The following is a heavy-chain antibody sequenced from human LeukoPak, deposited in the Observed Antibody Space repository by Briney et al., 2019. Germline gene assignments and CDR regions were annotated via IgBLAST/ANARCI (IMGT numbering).Heavy chain of an antibody. J-gene: IGHJ4*02. V-gene: IGHV4-38-2*02. Sequence: SETLSLTCTVSGYSISSGSYWGWIRQPPGKGLEWIGSIHHSGSIYNNPSLKSRVTISVDTSKNQFSLKLSSVTAADTAVYYCARVEYGDFDYWGQGTLVAVSS. D-gene: IGHD4-17*01. CDR1: GYSISSGSY. CDR2: IHHSGSI. CDR3: ARVEYGDFDY.